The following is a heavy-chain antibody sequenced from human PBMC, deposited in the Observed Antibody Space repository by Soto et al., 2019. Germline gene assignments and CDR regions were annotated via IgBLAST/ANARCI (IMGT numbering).Heavy chain of an antibody. CDR1: GYTFTSYD. D-gene: IGHD3-10*01. Sequence: ASVKVSCKASGYTFTSYDINWVRQATGQGLEWMGWMNPNSGNTGYAQKFQGRVTMTRNTSISTAYMELSSLRSEDTAVYYCARGEEIWFGEFLYRLTGTRLYYYCMDVWGQGTTVTVSS. V-gene: IGHV1-8*01. CDR2: MNPNSGNT. J-gene: IGHJ6*02. CDR3: ARGEEIWFGEFLYRLTGTRLYYYCMDV.